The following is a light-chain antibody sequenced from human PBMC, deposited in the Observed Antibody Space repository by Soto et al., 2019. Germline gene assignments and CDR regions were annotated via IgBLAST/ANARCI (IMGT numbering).Light chain of an antibody. J-gene: IGKJ5*01. CDR2: GAS. V-gene: IGKV3-20*01. CDR1: QSVSRSY. CDR3: HQYGSLTIT. Sequence: ILLTQYPGTLCLARGERTTRCCGASQSVSRSYLAWYQQKPGKAPRLRIYGASNRATGIPERFSGSGSGTDFTLTISRLETEDFAVYYCHQYGSLTITFGHGTRLEIK.